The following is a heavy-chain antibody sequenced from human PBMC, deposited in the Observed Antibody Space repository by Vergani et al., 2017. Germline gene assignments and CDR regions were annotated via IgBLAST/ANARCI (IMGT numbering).Heavy chain of an antibody. V-gene: IGHV1-24*01. Sequence: QVQLVQSGAEVKKPGASVKVSCKVSGYTLTELSMHWVRQAPGKGLEWMGGFDPEAGETIYAQKFQGRVTMTEDTSTDTAYMELSSLRSEDTAVYYCATITPLWHDDYDSSGSGIAFDIWGQGTMVTVSS. J-gene: IGHJ3*02. CDR2: FDPEAGET. D-gene: IGHD3-22*01. CDR3: ATITPLWHDDYDSSGSGIAFDI. CDR1: GYTLTELS.